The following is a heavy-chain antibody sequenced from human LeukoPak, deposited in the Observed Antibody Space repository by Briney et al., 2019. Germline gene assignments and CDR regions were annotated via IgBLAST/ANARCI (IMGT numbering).Heavy chain of an antibody. CDR1: GFAFDKYA. Sequence: PGGTLRLSCSAFGFAFDKYAMNWVRQAPEKGLEWVSTIDSDSARTYYADSVNGRFTISRDNYKNILYLQLNSLRAEDTAVYYCSARQPLYGMYFWGQGTTVTVSS. CDR3: SARQPLYGMYF. V-gene: IGHV3-23*01. D-gene: IGHD6-13*01. CDR2: IDSDSART. J-gene: IGHJ6*02.